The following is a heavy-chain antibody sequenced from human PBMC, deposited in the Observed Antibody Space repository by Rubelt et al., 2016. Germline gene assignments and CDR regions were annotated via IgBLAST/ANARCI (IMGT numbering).Heavy chain of an antibody. J-gene: IGHJ3*02. CDR1: GYTFTNYA. Sequence: QVQLVQSGSELKKPGASVKVSCKASGYTFTNYAMNWVRQAPGQGLEWMGWINPNSGGTNVVRMLWGGGTRTMDTSISTAYMALGSLRSDDTAVYYCESSARVPDAFDIWGQGTMVTVSS. CDR2: INPNSGGT. V-gene: IGHV1-2*02. D-gene: IGHD3-10*01. CDR3: ESSARVPDAFDI.